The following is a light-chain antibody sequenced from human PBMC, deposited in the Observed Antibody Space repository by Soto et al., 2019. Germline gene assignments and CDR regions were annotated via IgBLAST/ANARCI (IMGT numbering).Light chain of an antibody. Sequence: QSVLTQPASVSGSPGQSITISCTGTSSDIGAYKSVSWYRQHPGKAPKLMIYEVSNRPSGVSTRFSGSESGNTASLTISGLQAEDEADYFCSSYTSNSNYVFGTGTKLTVL. CDR1: SSDIGAYKS. V-gene: IGLV2-14*01. CDR2: EVS. J-gene: IGLJ1*01. CDR3: SSYTSNSNYV.